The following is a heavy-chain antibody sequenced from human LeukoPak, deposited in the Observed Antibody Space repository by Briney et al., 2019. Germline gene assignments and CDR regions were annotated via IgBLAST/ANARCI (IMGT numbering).Heavy chain of an antibody. CDR1: GGSFSGYY. CDR2: INHSGST. CDR3: ARARGQYCSGGSCYAKRSWFDP. D-gene: IGHD2-15*01. J-gene: IGHJ5*02. V-gene: IGHV4-34*01. Sequence: SETLSLTCAVYGGSFSGYYWSWIRQPPGKGLEWIGEINHSGSTNYNPSLKSRVTISVDTSKNQFSLKLSSVTAADTAVYYCARARGQYCSGGSCYAKRSWFDPWGQGTLVTVSS.